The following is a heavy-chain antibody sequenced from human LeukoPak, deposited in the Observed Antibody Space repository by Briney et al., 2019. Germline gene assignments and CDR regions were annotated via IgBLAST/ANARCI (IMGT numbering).Heavy chain of an antibody. CDR3: ARIPPTVVTAYYFGY. CDR1: GGSFSGYY. V-gene: IGHV4-34*01. J-gene: IGHJ4*02. Sequence: SETLSLTCAVYGGSFSGYYWSWIRQPPGKGLEWIGEINHSGSTNYNPSLKSRVTISVDTSKNQFSLKLSSVTAADTAVYYCARIPPTVVTAYYFGYWGQGTLDTVSS. CDR2: INHSGST. D-gene: IGHD4-23*01.